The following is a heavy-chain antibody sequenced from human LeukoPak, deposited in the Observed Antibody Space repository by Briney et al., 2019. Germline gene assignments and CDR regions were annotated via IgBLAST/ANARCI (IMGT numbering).Heavy chain of an antibody. Sequence: GGSLRLSCAASGFTFSSYAMSWVRQAPGKGLEWVSVISDSGGSTYYADSVKGRFTISRDNSKNTLYLQMNSLRAEDTAVYYCAKVLYLTVTLLPCFDHWGQGTLVTVSS. D-gene: IGHD3-22*01. CDR2: ISDSGGST. J-gene: IGHJ4*02. CDR3: AKVLYLTVTLLPCFDH. V-gene: IGHV3-23*01. CDR1: GFTFSSYA.